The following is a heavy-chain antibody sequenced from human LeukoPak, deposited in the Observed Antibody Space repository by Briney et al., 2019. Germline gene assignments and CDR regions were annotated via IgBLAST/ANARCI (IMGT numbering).Heavy chain of an antibody. J-gene: IGHJ3*01. CDR2: TWYGGSN. V-gene: IGHV3-33*01. Sequence: GGSLRLSCATFGFILWRHGMHWVRRAPGKGLEWVAVTWYGGSNYADSVKGRFTVSRDFFGNTVYLEMNNVRVDDTALYYCAREQATSGHAGALDVWGQGTVVTVSS. CDR3: AREQATSGHAGALDV. D-gene: IGHD5-12*01. CDR1: GFILWRHG.